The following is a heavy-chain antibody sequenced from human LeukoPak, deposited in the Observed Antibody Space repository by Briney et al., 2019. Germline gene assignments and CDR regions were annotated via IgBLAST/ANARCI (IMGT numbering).Heavy chain of an antibody. CDR3: AKAGARGNANWFDS. J-gene: IGHJ5*01. D-gene: IGHD1-1*01. CDR1: GYTFTSYG. CDR2: ISAYNGNT. V-gene: IGHV1-18*01. Sequence: ASVKVSCKASGYTFTSYGISWVRQAPGQGLEWMGWISAYNGNTNYAQKLQGRVTMTTDTSTSTAYMELSSLRSEDTAVYYCAKAGARGNANWFDSWGQGTLVTVSS.